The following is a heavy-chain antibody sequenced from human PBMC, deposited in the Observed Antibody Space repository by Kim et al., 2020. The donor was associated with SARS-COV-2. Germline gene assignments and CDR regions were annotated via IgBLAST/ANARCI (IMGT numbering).Heavy chain of an antibody. CDR3: ARDPPWFDP. J-gene: IGHJ5*02. V-gene: IGHV3-23*01. CDR2: ISDSSDST. CDR1: GFTFSSHA. Sequence: GGSLRLSCAASGFTFSSHAMSWVRQAPGRGLEWVSSISDSSDSTQYADSVKGRFTISRDNSKNTVYLQMNSLTAEDTAVYYCARDPPWFDPWGQGTLVT.